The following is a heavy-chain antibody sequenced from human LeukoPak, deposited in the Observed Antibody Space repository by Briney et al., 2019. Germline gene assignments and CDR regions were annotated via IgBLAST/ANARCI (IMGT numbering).Heavy chain of an antibody. J-gene: IGHJ4*02. V-gene: IGHV4-39*07. CDR3: ARGGIAAQGDYFDH. Sequence: PSETLSLTCTVSGGSISSSSYYWGWIRQPPGKGLEWIGSIYYSGSTYYNPSLKSRVTISVDTSKNQFSLKLSSVTAADTAVYYCARGGIAAQGDYFDHWGQGTLVTVSS. CDR1: GGSISSSSYY. D-gene: IGHD6-13*01. CDR2: IYYSGST.